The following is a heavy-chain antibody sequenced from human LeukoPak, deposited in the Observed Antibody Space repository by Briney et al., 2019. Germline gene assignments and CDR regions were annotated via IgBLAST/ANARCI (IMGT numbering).Heavy chain of an antibody. D-gene: IGHD2-21*02. J-gene: IGHJ6*02. Sequence: GGSLRLSCAASGFTFSSYWMSWVRQAPGKGLEWVANIKQDGSEKYYVDSVKGRFTISRDNAKNSLYLQMNSLRAEDTAVYYCAREGLDIVVVTAIPYYYYGMDVWGQGTTVTVSS. CDR2: IKQDGSEK. CDR3: AREGLDIVVVTAIPYYYYGMDV. CDR1: GFTFSSYW. V-gene: IGHV3-7*01.